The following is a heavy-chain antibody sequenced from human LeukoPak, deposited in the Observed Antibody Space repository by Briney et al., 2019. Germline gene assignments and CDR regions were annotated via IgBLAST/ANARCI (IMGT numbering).Heavy chain of an antibody. J-gene: IGHJ3*02. CDR2: IHPGDSDT. D-gene: IGHD2-2*01. Sequence: GESLKISCKGSGYSFTNYWIGWVRQMPGKGLEWMGIIHPGDSDTRYSPTFQGQVTISIDKSISTAYLQWSSLKASDTAMYYCARRYHQPLGYCSSTSCNDAFDIWGQGTMVTVSS. CDR1: GYSFTNYW. CDR3: ARRYHQPLGYCSSTSCNDAFDI. V-gene: IGHV5-51*01.